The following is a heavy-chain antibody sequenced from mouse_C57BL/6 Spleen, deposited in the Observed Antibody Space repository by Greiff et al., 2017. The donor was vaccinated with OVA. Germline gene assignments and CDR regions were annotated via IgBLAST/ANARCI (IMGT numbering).Heavy chain of an antibody. D-gene: IGHD4-1*01. CDR2: IDPETGGT. CDR3: TRWSGTSGGYYFDY. V-gene: IGHV1-15*01. Sequence: QVQLKQSGAELVRPGASVTLSCKASGYTFTDYEMHWVKQTPVHGLEWIGAIDPETGGTAYNQKFKGKAILTADKSSSTAYMELRSLTSEDSAVYYCTRWSGTSGGYYFDYWGQGTTLTVSS. CDR1: GYTFTDYE. J-gene: IGHJ2*01.